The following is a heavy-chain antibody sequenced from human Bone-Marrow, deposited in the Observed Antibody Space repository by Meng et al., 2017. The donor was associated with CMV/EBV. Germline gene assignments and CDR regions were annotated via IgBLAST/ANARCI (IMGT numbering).Heavy chain of an antibody. CDR2: INPSGGST. D-gene: IGHD3-3*01. CDR3: ARKSIFAGDGMDV. J-gene: IGHJ6*02. V-gene: IGHV1-46*01. CDR1: GYTFTSYY. Sequence: ASVKVSCKASGYTFTSYYMHWVRQAPGQGLEWMGIINPSGGSTSYTQKFQGRVTMTRDTSTSTVYMELRSLRSDDTAVYYCARKSIFAGDGMDVWGQGTTVTVSS.